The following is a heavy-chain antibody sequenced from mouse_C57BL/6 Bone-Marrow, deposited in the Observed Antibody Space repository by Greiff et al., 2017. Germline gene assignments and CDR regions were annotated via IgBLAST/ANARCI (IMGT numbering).Heavy chain of an antibody. V-gene: IGHV5-4*03. Sequence: EVKLMESGGGLVKPGGSLKLSCAASGFTFSSYAMSWVRQTPEKRLEWVATISDGGSYTYYPDNVKGRFTISRDNAKNHLYLQMSHLKSEDTAMYYCARIYYGNPYYYAMDYWGQGTSVTVSS. D-gene: IGHD2-1*01. J-gene: IGHJ4*01. CDR2: ISDGGSYT. CDR1: GFTFSSYA. CDR3: ARIYYGNPYYYAMDY.